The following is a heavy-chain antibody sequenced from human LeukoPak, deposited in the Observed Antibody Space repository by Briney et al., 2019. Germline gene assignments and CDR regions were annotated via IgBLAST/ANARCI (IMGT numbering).Heavy chain of an antibody. V-gene: IGHV3-21*01. CDR1: GYTFSSYS. CDR3: ARGATVRTPPLDY. J-gene: IGHJ4*02. D-gene: IGHD4-23*01. CDR2: IGSSSSYI. Sequence: PGGSLRLSCAASGYTFSSYSMNWVRQAPGKGLEWVSPIGSSSSYIYYADSVKGRFSISRDNAKNSLYLQMNSLRAEDTAVYYCARGATVRTPPLDYWGQGTLVTVSS.